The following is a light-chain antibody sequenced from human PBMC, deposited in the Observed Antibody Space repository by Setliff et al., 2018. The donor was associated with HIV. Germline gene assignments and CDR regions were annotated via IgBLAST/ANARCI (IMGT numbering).Light chain of an antibody. Sequence: NFMLTQPHSVSESPGKTVTISCTRSSGSIASNYVQRYQQRPGSSPTTVMYEDNQRPSGVPDRFSASIDSSSNSASLTISGLKTEDEADYYCQSYDSNNHVIFGGGTKVTVL. J-gene: IGLJ2*01. V-gene: IGLV6-57*01. CDR3: QSYDSNNHVI. CDR1: SGSIASNY. CDR2: EDN.